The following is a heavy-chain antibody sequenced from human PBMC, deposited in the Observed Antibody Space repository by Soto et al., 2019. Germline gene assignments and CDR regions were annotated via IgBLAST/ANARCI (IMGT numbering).Heavy chain of an antibody. V-gene: IGHV3-23*01. CDR2: ISASGAAT. D-gene: IGHD2-21*01. CDR3: ARCAVLSTTSGGWCNWFEP. Sequence: EVQLLESGGGLVQPGGSLRLSCTASEFTFSNYAMSWVRQAPGKGLEWVSAISASGAATYYVDSVKGRFTISRDNSKNMLYVQMNSLRAEDTGVYYWARCAVLSTTSGGWCNWFEPWGQGTLVTVSS. CDR1: EFTFSNYA. J-gene: IGHJ5*02.